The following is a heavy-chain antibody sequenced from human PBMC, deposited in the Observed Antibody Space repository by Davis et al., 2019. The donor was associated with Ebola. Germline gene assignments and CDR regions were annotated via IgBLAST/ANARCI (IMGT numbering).Heavy chain of an antibody. CDR3: AREGLIYDSSGYYYGHDY. D-gene: IGHD3-22*01. V-gene: IGHV1-18*01. Sequence: ASVKVSRKASGYTFTSYGISWVRQAPGQGLEWMGWISAYNGNTNYAQKLQGRVTMTTDTSTSTAYMELRSLRSDDTAVYYCAREGLIYDSSGYYYGHDYWGQGTLVTVSS. CDR1: GYTFTSYG. J-gene: IGHJ4*02. CDR2: ISAYNGNT.